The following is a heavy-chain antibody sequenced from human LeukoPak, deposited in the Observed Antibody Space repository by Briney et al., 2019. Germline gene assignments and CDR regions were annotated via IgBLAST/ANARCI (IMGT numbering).Heavy chain of an antibody. CDR2: IRGDGSRL. CDR1: GFSISTFW. D-gene: IGHD2-21*02. Sequence: GGSLRLSCVGSGFSISTFWMAWVRQAPGKGLEWVANIRGDGSRLYYLDSVKGRFTISRDNAKNSQYLQMSNLRPEDTSVYYCARDYNYSGGDWYYDAFDIWGQGTMVTVSS. V-gene: IGHV3-7*01. CDR3: ARDYNYSGGDWYYDAFDI. J-gene: IGHJ3*02.